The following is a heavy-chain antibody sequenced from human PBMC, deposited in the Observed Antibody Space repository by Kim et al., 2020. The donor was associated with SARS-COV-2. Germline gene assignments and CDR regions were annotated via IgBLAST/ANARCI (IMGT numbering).Heavy chain of an antibody. V-gene: IGHV3-7*03. J-gene: IGHJ5*02. Sequence: GGSLRLSCAASGFPFANYWMNWVREVPGEGLECVASIKQDGSEKYYVDSVKGRFSISRDNAKNSLYLQMNSLRAEDTAVYYCATTTSTTGTWGQGTLVTVSS. CDR2: IKQDGSEK. CDR3: ATTTSTTGT. D-gene: IGHD3-9*01. CDR1: GFPFANYW.